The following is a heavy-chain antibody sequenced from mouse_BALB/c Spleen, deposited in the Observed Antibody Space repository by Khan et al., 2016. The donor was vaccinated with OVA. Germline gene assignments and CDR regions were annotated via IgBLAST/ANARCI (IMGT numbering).Heavy chain of an antibody. J-gene: IGHJ3*01. CDR2: INPSNGYT. CDR1: GYTFTTYT. D-gene: IGHD2-14*01. Sequence: QXQQSGAELARPGASVKMSCKASGYTFTTYTMHWVKQRPGQGLEWIGYINPSNGYTNYNQKFKDKSTLTADKSSSTAYMQLSSLTSDYSAVYYCAREGAYYRSDGWFSYWGQGTLVTVSA. CDR3: AREGAYYRSDGWFSY. V-gene: IGHV1-4*01.